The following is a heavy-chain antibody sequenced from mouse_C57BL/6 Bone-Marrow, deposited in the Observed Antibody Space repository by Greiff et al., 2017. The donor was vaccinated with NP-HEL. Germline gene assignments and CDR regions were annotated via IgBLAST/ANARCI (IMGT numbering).Heavy chain of an antibody. Sequence: VQLQQSGPVLVKPGASVKMSCKASGYTFTDYYMNWVKQSHGKSPEWIGVINPYNGGTSYNQKFKGKATLTVDKSSSTAYMELNSLTSEDSAVYYCARPYYFDYWGQGTTRTVSS. CDR2: INPYNGGT. J-gene: IGHJ2*01. V-gene: IGHV1-19*01. CDR3: ARPYYFDY. CDR1: GYTFTDYY.